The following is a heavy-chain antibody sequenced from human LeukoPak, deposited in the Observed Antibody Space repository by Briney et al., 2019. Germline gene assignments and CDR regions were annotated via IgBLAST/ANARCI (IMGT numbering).Heavy chain of an antibody. V-gene: IGHV4-59*12. CDR3: ARDKRYSSSSPLDY. D-gene: IGHD6-6*01. CDR2: IYYSGST. J-gene: IGHJ4*02. Sequence: SETLSLTCTVSGGSISSYYWSWIRQPPGKGLEWIGYIYYSGSTNYNPSLKSRVTISVDTSKNQFPLKLSSVTAADTAVYYCARDKRYSSSSPLDYWGQGTLVTVSS. CDR1: GGSISSYY.